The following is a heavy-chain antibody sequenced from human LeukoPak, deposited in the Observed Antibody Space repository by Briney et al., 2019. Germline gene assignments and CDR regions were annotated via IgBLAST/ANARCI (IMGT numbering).Heavy chain of an antibody. V-gene: IGHV1-46*01. D-gene: IGHD5-18*01. CDR3: ATRGVGYSYGYYFDY. CDR2: INPSGGST. Sequence: ASVKVSCKASGYTFTSYYMHWVRQAPGQGLEWMGIINPSGGSTSYAQKFQGRVTMTRDMSTSTVYMELSSLRSEDTAVYYCATRGVGYSYGYYFDYWGQGTLVTVSS. CDR1: GYTFTSYY. J-gene: IGHJ4*02.